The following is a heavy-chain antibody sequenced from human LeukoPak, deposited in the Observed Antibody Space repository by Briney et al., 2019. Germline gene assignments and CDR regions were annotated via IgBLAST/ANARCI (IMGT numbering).Heavy chain of an antibody. V-gene: IGHV4-59*01. CDR2: IYYSGSP. Sequence: KPSETLSLICTVSGGSINSYYWSWIRQPPGKGLEWIGYIYYSGSPNYNPSLKSRVTISVDTSKNQFSLKLSSVTAADTAVYYCASFSSGYPYYFDHWGQGTLVTVSS. J-gene: IGHJ4*02. CDR3: ASFSSGYPYYFDH. CDR1: GGSINSYY. D-gene: IGHD3-22*01.